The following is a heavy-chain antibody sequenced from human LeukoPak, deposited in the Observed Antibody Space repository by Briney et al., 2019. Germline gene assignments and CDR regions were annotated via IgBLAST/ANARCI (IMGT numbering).Heavy chain of an antibody. CDR2: ISGSSNTI. D-gene: IGHD3-22*01. V-gene: IGHV3-23*01. CDR1: GFSFSSYA. J-gene: IGHJ4*02. CDR3: AKPGPAYDSSGYFNY. Sequence: PGGSLRLSCAASGFSFSSYAMNWVRQAPGKGLEWVSVISGSSNTIYYSDSVEGRFTISRVNSKNTLYLQMNSLRADDTAVYYCAKPGPAYDSSGYFNYWGQGTLVTVSS.